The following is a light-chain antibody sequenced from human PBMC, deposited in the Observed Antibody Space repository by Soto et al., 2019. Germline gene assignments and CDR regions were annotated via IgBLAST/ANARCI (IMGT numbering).Light chain of an antibody. V-gene: IGLV2-14*01. CDR2: EVT. Sequence: QSVLTQPASVSGSPGQSITISCTGTSGDVRDNNYVSWYQQHPGKAPRLIIYEVTYRPSGISDRFSGFKSGNTASLAISGLQAEDEADYYCSSYTSRGVFGGGTKVTVL. CDR3: SSYTSRGV. J-gene: IGLJ3*02. CDR1: SGDVRDNNY.